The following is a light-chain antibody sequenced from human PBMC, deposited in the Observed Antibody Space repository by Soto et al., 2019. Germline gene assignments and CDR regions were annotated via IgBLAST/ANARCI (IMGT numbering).Light chain of an antibody. J-gene: IGLJ1*01. Sequence: QSVLTQPPSASGSPGQSVTISCTGTSSDVGGYNYVSWYQQHPGKAHKLMIYEVSKRPSGVPDRFSGSKSGNTASLTVSGLQAEDEADYYCSSYAGSNGVFGTGTKVTVL. CDR3: SSYAGSNGV. V-gene: IGLV2-8*01. CDR2: EVS. CDR1: SSDVGGYNY.